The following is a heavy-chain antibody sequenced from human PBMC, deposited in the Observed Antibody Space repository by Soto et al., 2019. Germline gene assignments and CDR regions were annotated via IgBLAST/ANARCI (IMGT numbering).Heavy chain of an antibody. CDR1: GFTFSSYD. D-gene: IGHD3-10*01. CDR3: ARGKGSLYYFDY. Sequence: PGGSLRLSCAASGFTFSSYDMHWVRQATGKGLEWVLAIGTAGDTYYPGSVKGRFTISRENAKNSLYLQMNSLRAGDTAVYYCARGKGSLYYFDYWGQGTLVTVAS. V-gene: IGHV3-13*04. J-gene: IGHJ4*02. CDR2: IGTAGDT.